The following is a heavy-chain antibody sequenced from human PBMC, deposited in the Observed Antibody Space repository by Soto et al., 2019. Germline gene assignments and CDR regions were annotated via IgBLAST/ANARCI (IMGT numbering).Heavy chain of an antibody. D-gene: IGHD3-22*01. CDR2: IIPIFGTA. V-gene: IGHV1-69*13. Sequence: GASVKVSCKASGGTFSSYAISWVRQAPGQGLEWMGGIIPIFGTANYAQKFQGRVTITADESTSTAYMELSSLRSEDTAVYYCARGYDSSGYAFDPWGQGTLVTVSS. CDR3: ARGYDSSGYAFDP. J-gene: IGHJ5*02. CDR1: GGTFSSYA.